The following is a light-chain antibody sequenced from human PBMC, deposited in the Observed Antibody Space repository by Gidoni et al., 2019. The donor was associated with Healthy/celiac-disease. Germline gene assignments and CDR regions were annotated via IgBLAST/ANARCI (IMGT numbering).Light chain of an antibody. CDR2: AAS. CDR3: QQLNSYPPGIT. Sequence: DIQLTQSPSFLSASVGDRVTITCRASQGISSYLAWYQQKPGKAPKLLIYAASTVQSGVPSRFSGSGSGTEFTLTISSLQPEDFATYYCQQLNSYPPGITFXPXTKVDIK. J-gene: IGKJ3*01. CDR1: QGISSY. V-gene: IGKV1-9*01.